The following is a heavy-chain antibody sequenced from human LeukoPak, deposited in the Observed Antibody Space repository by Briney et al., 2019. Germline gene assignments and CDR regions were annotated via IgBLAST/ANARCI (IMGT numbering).Heavy chain of an antibody. CDR1: GFTFDDYA. Sequence: PGGSLRLSCAASGFTFDDYAMRWVRQAPGKGLEWVSGISWNSGSIGYADSVKGRFTISRHNAKNSLHLQMNSLSAEDTALYYCAKARGEGRLRWYFDLWGRGTLVTVSS. D-gene: IGHD3-10*01. J-gene: IGHJ2*01. CDR3: AKARGEGRLRWYFDL. V-gene: IGHV3-9*01. CDR2: ISWNSGSI.